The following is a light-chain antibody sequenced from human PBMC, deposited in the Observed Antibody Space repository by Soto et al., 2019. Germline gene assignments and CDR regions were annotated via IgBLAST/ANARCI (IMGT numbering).Light chain of an antibody. CDR2: EVS. Sequence: QSVLTQPPSATGSPGQSVTISCTGTSSDVGGYDYVSWYQQHPGKAPKLMISEVSKRPSGVPDRFSGSTSATTASLTVSRQHAADEPDYYCRSFAGSDKFMVFGDGTKVTAL. CDR3: RSFAGSDKFMV. J-gene: IGLJ1*01. CDR1: SSDVGGYDY. V-gene: IGLV2-8*01.